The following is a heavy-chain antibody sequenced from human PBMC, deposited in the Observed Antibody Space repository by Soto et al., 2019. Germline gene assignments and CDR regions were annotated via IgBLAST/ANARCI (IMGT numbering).Heavy chain of an antibody. D-gene: IGHD3-22*01. CDR2: INAGNGNT. Sequence: GASVKVSCKASGYTFTSYAMHWVRQAPGQRLEWMGWINAGNGNTKYSQKFQGRVTITRDTSASTAYMELSSLISDDTAVYYCARTTAYETSGYYYHTYWGQGTQVTVSS. CDR3: ARTTAYETSGYYYHTY. J-gene: IGHJ4*02. CDR1: GYTFTSYA. V-gene: IGHV1-3*01.